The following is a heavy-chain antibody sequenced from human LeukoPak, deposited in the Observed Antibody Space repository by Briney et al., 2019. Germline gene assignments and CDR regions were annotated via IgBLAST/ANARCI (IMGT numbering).Heavy chain of an antibody. CDR3: ARRRVATSHFDY. CDR2: IYYSGST. CDR1: GGSVSSYY. J-gene: IGHJ4*02. D-gene: IGHD5-12*01. Sequence: SETLSLTCTVSGGSVSSYYWSWIRQPPGKGLEWIGYIYYSGSTNYNPSLKSRVTISVDTSKNQFSLKLSSVTAADTAVYYCARRRVATSHFDYWGQGTLVTVSS. V-gene: IGHV4-59*08.